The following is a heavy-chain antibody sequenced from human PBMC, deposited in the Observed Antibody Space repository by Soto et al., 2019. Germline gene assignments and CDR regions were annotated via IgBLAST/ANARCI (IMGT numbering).Heavy chain of an antibody. Sequence: QVQLVESGGGVVQPGGSLRLSFAASGFTFISYSMHWVRQAPGKGLEWVAVISYDGHNEYYVDSVKGRFTISRDNSKNTVSLQMNSLRAEDTAVYFCAKDRTGVAARRRSYQYSGMDVWGQGTTVTVSS. CDR2: ISYDGHNE. CDR1: GFTFISYS. D-gene: IGHD6-6*01. J-gene: IGHJ6*02. V-gene: IGHV3-30*18. CDR3: AKDRTGVAARRRSYQYSGMDV.